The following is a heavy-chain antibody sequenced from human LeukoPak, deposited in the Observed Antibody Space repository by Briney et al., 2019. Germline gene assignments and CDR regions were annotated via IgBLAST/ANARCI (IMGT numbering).Heavy chain of an antibody. CDR1: GYTFTNYY. CDR2: ISAYNGNT. J-gene: IGHJ6*02. Sequence: ASVKVSCKASGYTFTNYYIRWVRPAPGQGLWWMGWISAYNGNTNYAQKLQGRVTVTTDTSTSTAYIELKSLRSDDTAVYYCARSDRSYMDVWGQGTTVTVSS. CDR3: ARSDRSYMDV. V-gene: IGHV1-18*01.